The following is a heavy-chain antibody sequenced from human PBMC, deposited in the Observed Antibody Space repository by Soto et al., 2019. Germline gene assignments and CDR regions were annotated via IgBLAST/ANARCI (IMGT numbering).Heavy chain of an antibody. J-gene: IGHJ2*01. CDR1: GGSISGGGHY. V-gene: IGHV4-31*11. D-gene: IGHD4-4*01. CDR2: ISSSGST. Sequence: SETLSLTCAVSGGSISGGGHYWSWIRQHSEKGLEWIGYISSSGSTYYNPSLKSRVTISVDPSKNQVSLNLNSVTAADTAVYYCARSSQSWFFDLWGRGTLVTVSS. CDR3: ARSSQSWFFDL.